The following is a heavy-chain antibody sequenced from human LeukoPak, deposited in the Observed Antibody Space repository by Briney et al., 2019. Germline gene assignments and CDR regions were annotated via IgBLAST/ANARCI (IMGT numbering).Heavy chain of an antibody. D-gene: IGHD1-26*01. Sequence: PGGSLRLSCVSSGFTFSSYEMNWVRQAPGKGLEWVSYISNIVSTTYYADSVKGRFTISRDNAKNSVYLQMNSLRAEDTAVFYCVRAWGGGSYSDAFDIWGQGTMVTVSS. CDR1: GFTFSSYE. V-gene: IGHV3-48*03. CDR2: ISNIVSTT. J-gene: IGHJ3*02. CDR3: VRAWGGGSYSDAFDI.